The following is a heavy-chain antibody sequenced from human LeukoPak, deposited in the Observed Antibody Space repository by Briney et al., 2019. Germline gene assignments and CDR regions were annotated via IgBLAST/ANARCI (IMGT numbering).Heavy chain of an antibody. V-gene: IGHV3-53*01. CDR2: TYSGGST. Sequence: PGGSLRLSCAASGFTVSNNYMSWVRQAPGKGLEWVSVTYSGGSTNYADSVKGRFTVSRDTSKNTLYLQMNSLRAEDTAVYYCARSMLRGVPLDVWGQGTTVTVTS. D-gene: IGHD3-10*01. CDR1: GFTVSNNY. J-gene: IGHJ6*02. CDR3: ARSMLRGVPLDV.